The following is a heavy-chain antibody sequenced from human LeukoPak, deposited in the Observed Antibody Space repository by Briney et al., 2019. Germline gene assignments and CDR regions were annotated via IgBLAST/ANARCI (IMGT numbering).Heavy chain of an antibody. Sequence: VASVKVSCKASGYTFTSYGISWVRQATGQGLEWVGWINPNSDNTAYTQKFQGRVTKTRNTSIRTACMDLSSLRSEDTAVYYCASNSGSYSVDYWGQGTLVTVSS. V-gene: IGHV1-8*02. CDR3: ASNSGSYSVDY. CDR2: INPNSDNT. D-gene: IGHD1-26*01. CDR1: GYTFTSYG. J-gene: IGHJ4*02.